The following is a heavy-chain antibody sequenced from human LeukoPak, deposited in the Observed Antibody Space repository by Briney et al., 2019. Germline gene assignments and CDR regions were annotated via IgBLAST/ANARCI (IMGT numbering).Heavy chain of an antibody. J-gene: IGHJ4*02. D-gene: IGHD3-22*01. Sequence: GGSLRLSCAASGFTFSSYWMSWVRQAPGKGLEWVANIKQDGSEKYYVDSVKGRFTISRDNAKNSLFLQMSSLKTEDTAFYYCAKGARSSSGYTTDWGQGILVTVSS. CDR1: GFTFSSYW. V-gene: IGHV3-7*03. CDR3: AKGARSSSGYTTD. CDR2: IKQDGSEK.